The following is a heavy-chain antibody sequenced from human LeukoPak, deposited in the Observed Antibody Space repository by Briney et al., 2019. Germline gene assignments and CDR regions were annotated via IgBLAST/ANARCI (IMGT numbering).Heavy chain of an antibody. V-gene: IGHV3-9*01. CDR3: AKDLTAYSSTWYSLTFDH. J-gene: IGHJ4*02. CDR1: GFTFDDYA. D-gene: IGHD6-13*01. CDR2: LTWNSGSI. Sequence: GGSLRLSCAASGFTFDDYAMHWVRQAPGKGLEWVSGLTWNSGSIEYADSVKGRFTISRDSAKNSLYLQMNSLRAEDTAVYYRAKDLTAYSSTWYSLTFDHWGQGTLVTVSS.